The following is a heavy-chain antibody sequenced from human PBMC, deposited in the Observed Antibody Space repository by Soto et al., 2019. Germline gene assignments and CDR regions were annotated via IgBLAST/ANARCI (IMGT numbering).Heavy chain of an antibody. V-gene: IGHV3-30-3*01. D-gene: IGHD1-1*01. CDR3: AKGAAGTGAYLGS. CDR1: GFSFSFASHA. Sequence: QVQLVESGGGVVQPGRSLRLSCVASGFSFSFASHALNWVRQAPGKGLEGVAVISFGGGNKFYADSVKGRFTISRDNSKNSLYLEMSSLRPDDTAVYYCAKGAAGTGAYLGSWGQGTLVSVSS. J-gene: IGHJ4*02. CDR2: ISFGGGNK.